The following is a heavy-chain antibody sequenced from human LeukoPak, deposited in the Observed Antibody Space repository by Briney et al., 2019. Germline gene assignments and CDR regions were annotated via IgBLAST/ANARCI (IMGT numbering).Heavy chain of an antibody. CDR2: FDPEDGET. CDR3: ATDKFSEYYFDY. Sequence: ASVKVSCKVSGYTLTELSMHWVRQAPGKGLEWMGGFDPEDGETIYAQKFQGRVTMTEDTSTDTAYMGLSSLRSEDTAVYYCATDKFSEYYFDYWGQGTLVTVSS. V-gene: IGHV1-24*01. CDR1: GYTLTELS. J-gene: IGHJ4*02.